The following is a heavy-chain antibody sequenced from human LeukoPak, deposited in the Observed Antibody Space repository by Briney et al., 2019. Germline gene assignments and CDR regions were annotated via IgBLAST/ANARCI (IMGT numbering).Heavy chain of an antibody. D-gene: IGHD2-2*02. J-gene: IGHJ4*02. CDR1: GYTYNGYS. V-gene: IGHV1-2*02. Sequence: GYTYNGYSLHWPRQAPGKGPEWMGRIDPNSGGTNYAQKFQGRVTVTRDTSTSTVYMELSGLRSDDTAVYYCARVPGPYTTSRFDYWGQGTLVTVSS. CDR3: ARVPGPYTTSRFDY. CDR2: IDPNSGGT.